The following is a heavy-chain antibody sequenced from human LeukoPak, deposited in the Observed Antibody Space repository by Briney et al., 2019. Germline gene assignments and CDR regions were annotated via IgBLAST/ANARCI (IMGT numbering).Heavy chain of an antibody. CDR3: ARVCGDGGGRNFDY. CDR2: INNSGST. J-gene: IGHJ4*02. Sequence: SETLSLTCAVYGGSFSRYYWSWIRQPPGKGMEWIGEINNSGSTNYNPSLKSRVTISVDTSKNQFSLKLSSVTAADTAVYYCARVCGDGGGRNFDYWGQGTLVTVSS. CDR1: GGSFSRYY. D-gene: IGHD2-2*01. V-gene: IGHV4-34*01.